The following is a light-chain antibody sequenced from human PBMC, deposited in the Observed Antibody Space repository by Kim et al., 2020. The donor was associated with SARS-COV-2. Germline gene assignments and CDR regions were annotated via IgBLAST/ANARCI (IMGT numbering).Light chain of an antibody. CDR3: QQYGNSRT. CDR2: GAS. CDR1: QTVSRNQ. J-gene: IGKJ1*01. V-gene: IGKV3-20*01. Sequence: LSPGERPTLSCRASQTVSRNQLVWYQQKPGQAPRLLIYGASSRATGIPDRFSGRGSGTDFSLTISRLEPEDCAVYYCQQYGNSRTFGQGTKVDIK.